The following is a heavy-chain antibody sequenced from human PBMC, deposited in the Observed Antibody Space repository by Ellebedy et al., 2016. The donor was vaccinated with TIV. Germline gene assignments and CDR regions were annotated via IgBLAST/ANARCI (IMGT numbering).Heavy chain of an antibody. D-gene: IGHD3-10*01. J-gene: IGHJ4*02. V-gene: IGHV3-15*01. CDR1: GFNFGRAW. Sequence: GESLKISCAGYGFNFGRAWMSWVRQAPGKGLEWVGRILSKRDGETTDYATPVKDRFRISRDDAKNTLYLQMNSLKTEDTAVYYCTTDQKYYYGSGTRADYWGQGTLVTVSS. CDR3: TTDQKYYYGSGTRADY. CDR2: ILSKRDGETT.